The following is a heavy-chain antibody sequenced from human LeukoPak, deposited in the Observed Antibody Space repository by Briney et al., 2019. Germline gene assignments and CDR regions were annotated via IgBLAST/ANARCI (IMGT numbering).Heavy chain of an antibody. V-gene: IGHV4-59*01. CDR3: ARDSSGHWYFDL. D-gene: IGHD3-22*01. CDR2: IYYSGST. J-gene: IGHJ2*01. CDR1: GGSISSYY. Sequence: TSETLSLTCSVSGGSISSYYWSWIRQPPGKGLEWIGYIYYSGSTNYNPSLKSRVTISVDLSKNQFSLKLSSVTAADTAVYYCARDSSGHWYFDLWGRGTLVTVSS.